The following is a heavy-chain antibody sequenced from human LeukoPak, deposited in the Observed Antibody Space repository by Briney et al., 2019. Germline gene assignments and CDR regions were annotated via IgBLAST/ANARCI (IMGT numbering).Heavy chain of an antibody. V-gene: IGHV3-11*06. J-gene: IGHJ5*02. CDR3: ARDGYSLRHVGHGWFDP. D-gene: IGHD5-24*01. CDR2: ISSGSDYG. Sequence: KPGGSLRLSCAASGFTFSDYYMSWIRQAPGEGLEWISYISSGSDYGNYADSVKGRFTISRDNSKNTLYLQMNSLRAEDTAVYYCARDGYSLRHVGHGWFDPWGQGTLVTVSS. CDR1: GFTFSDYY.